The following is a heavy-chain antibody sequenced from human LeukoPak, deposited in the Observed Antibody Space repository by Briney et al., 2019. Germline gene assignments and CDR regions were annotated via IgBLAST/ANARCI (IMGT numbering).Heavy chain of an antibody. Sequence: GGSLRLSCAASGFTFDDYAMHWVRQAPGKGLEWVSGISWNSGRTDYADSVKGRFTISRDNAENSLYLQMNSLRPEDSALYYCVKDIKYSGTLYFDYWGQGTLVTVSS. CDR2: ISWNSGRT. D-gene: IGHD6-6*01. CDR1: GFTFDDYA. J-gene: IGHJ4*02. CDR3: VKDIKYSGTLYFDY. V-gene: IGHV3-9*01.